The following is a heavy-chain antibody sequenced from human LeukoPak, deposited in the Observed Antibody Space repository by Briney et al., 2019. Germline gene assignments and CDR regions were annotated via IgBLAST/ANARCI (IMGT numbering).Heavy chain of an antibody. CDR1: GGTFSSYA. J-gene: IGHJ6*03. CDR3: ARDPSRYYYGSGSYYNVYYYMDV. CDR2: IIPIFGTA. V-gene: IGHV1-69*06. Sequence: GASVKVSCKASGGTFSSYAISWVRQAPGQGLEWMGGIIPIFGTANYAQKFQGRVTITADKSTSTAYMELRSLRSDDTAVYYCARDPSRYYYGSGSYYNVYYYMDVWGKGTTVTISS. D-gene: IGHD3-10*01.